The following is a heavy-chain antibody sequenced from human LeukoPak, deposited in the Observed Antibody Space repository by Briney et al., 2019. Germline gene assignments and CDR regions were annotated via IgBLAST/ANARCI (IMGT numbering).Heavy chain of an antibody. V-gene: IGHV3-30*03. J-gene: IGHJ3*01. CDR1: GFTFSNYG. CDR3: ARERCVVGACGAFDV. D-gene: IGHD1-26*01. CDR2: ISKDGNEK. Sequence: GGTQRLSCAASGFTFSNYGMHWVRQAPGKGLEWVAVISKDGNEKHYTDSVKGRFTISRDNSMTMLYLQMNTLRGEDTAIYYCARERCVVGACGAFDVWGQGTMATVSS.